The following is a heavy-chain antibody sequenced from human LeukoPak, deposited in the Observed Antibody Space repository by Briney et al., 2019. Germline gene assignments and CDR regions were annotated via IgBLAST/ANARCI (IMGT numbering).Heavy chain of an antibody. D-gene: IGHD3-10*01. V-gene: IGHV3-48*03. CDR1: GFTFSSYE. J-gene: IGHJ5*02. CDR3: ARFSRGWFDP. CDR2: ISSSGSTI. Sequence: GGSLRLSCAASGFTFSSYEMNWVRQAPGKGLEWVSYISSSGSTIYYAGSVKGRFTISRDNAKNSLYLQMNSLRAEDTAVYYCARFSRGWFDPWGQGTLVTVSS.